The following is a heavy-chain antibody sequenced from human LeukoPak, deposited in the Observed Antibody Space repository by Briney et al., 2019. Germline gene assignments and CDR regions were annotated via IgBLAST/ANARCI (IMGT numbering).Heavy chain of an antibody. V-gene: IGHV3-48*03. J-gene: IGHJ4*02. CDR1: GFTFSSYE. CDR3: AREPPVYDILTGTFDY. CDR2: ISSSGSTI. D-gene: IGHD3-9*01. Sequence: GGSLRLSCAASGFTFSSYEMNWVRQAPGKGLEWVSYISSSGSTIYYADSVKGRFTISRDNAKNSLYLQMNSLRAEDTAVYYCAREPPVYDILTGTFDYWGQGTLVTVSS.